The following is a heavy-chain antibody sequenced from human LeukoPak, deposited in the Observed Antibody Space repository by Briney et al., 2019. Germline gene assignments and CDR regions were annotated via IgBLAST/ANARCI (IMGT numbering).Heavy chain of an antibody. CDR2: INPNSGET. CDR1: GYIFTGYY. V-gene: IGHV1-2*02. D-gene: IGHD6-25*01. CDR3: GTLLSNAALDY. J-gene: IGHJ4*02. Sequence: ASVKVSXKASGYIFTGYYMHWMRQAPGQGPEWMGWINPNSGETRYAQKFQGRVTMTRDTSISTAYMELSRLRSDETAVYYCGTLLSNAALDYWGQGTLVTVSS.